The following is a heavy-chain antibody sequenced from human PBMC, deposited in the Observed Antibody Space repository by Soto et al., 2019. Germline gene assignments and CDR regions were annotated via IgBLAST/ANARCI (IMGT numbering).Heavy chain of an antibody. CDR2: IYYSGST. J-gene: IGHJ4*02. CDR1: GGSISSYY. Sequence: QVQLQESGPGLVKPSETLSLTCTVSGGSISSYYWSWIRQPPGKGLEWIGYIYYSGSTNYNPSLTSRVPISVDTAKNQFSLKPSSVTAADTAVYYCASTAHSSGWYSGGFDYWGQGTLVTVSS. D-gene: IGHD6-19*01. V-gene: IGHV4-59*01. CDR3: ASTAHSSGWYSGGFDY.